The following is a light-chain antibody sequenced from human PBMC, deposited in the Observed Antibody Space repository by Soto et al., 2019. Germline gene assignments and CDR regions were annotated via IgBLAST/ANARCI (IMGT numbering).Light chain of an antibody. CDR3: QQYGSSPTT. CDR2: GAS. V-gene: IGKV3-20*01. Sequence: EIVLTQSPGTLSLSPGXRATLSCRASQSVSSSYLAWYQQKPGQAPRLLIYGASSRATGIPDRFSGSGSGTDFTLTISRLEPEDFAVYYCQQYGSSPTTFGQETKVDIK. CDR1: QSVSSSY. J-gene: IGKJ1*01.